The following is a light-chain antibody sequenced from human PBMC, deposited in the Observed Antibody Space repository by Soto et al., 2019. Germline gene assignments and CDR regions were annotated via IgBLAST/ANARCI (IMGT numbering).Light chain of an antibody. CDR1: QTVSSW. Sequence: DIQMTQSPSTLSASVGDRVTITCRASQTVSSWLAWYQQKPGKAPKLLIYDVSSLESGVPSRFSGSGSGTDSSLTISSLQPDDFAAYYCQQYYSYSRTFGQGTKVEVK. CDR2: DVS. V-gene: IGKV1-5*01. J-gene: IGKJ1*01. CDR3: QQYYSYSRT.